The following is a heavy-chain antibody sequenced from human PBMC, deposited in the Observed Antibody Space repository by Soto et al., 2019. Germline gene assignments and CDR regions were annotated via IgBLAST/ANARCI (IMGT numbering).Heavy chain of an antibody. CDR1: GYSFGNFW. CDR2: VYPDDSDI. J-gene: IGHJ3*02. D-gene: IGHD1-26*01. CDR3: AKTLVGGAALDI. Sequence: EVQLVQSGAEVKKPGESLKISCKGSGYSFGNFWIAWVRQMPGKGLEWMGIVYPDDSDIRYSPSFQGQVTISADKSVSTAYLHLSTLRASDTAIYYCAKTLVGGAALDIWGQGTVVTVSS. V-gene: IGHV5-51*01.